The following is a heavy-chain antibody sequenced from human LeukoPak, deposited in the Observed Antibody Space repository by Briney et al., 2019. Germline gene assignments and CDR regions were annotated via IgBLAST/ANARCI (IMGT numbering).Heavy chain of an antibody. V-gene: IGHV3-21*01. D-gene: IGHD2-2*02. Sequence: GGSLRLSCAASGFTFSSYSMNWVRQAPGKGLEWVSSISSSSSYIYYADSVKGRFTISRDNAKNSLYPQMNSLRAEDTAVYYCARDADPPYCSSTSCYNVEAYYFDYWGQGTLVTVSS. CDR1: GFTFSSYS. CDR2: ISSSSSYI. J-gene: IGHJ4*02. CDR3: ARDADPPYCSSTSCYNVEAYYFDY.